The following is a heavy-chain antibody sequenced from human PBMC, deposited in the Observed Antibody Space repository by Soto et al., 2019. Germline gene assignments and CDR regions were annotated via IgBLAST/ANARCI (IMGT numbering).Heavy chain of an antibody. V-gene: IGHV3-73*01. CDR2: IRMKANNYAT. J-gene: IGHJ3*02. CDR1: GLNFSGSA. Sequence: QLVESGGGLVQPGGSLKLSCAASGLNFSGSAMHWVRQSSEKGLEWVARIRMKANNYATAYAASVAGRFTVSRDDSKNTTYLQMNSLKTEDTAIYYCTRHRILWANHVATVLSNDGFDIWGQGTMVTVSS. D-gene: IGHD5-12*01. CDR3: TRHRILWANHVATVLSNDGFDI.